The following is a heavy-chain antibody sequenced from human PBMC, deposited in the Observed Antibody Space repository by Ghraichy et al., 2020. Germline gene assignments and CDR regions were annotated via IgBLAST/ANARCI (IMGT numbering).Heavy chain of an antibody. CDR1: GGTFSSYA. CDR2: IIPIFVTA. Sequence: SVKVSCKASGGTFSSYAISWVRQAPGQGLEWMGGIIPIFVTANYAQKIQGRVTITVDESTSTAYMELSSLRSEDTAVYYCARADYYDSSGYDGSFDPWGQGTLVTVSS. CDR3: ARADYYDSSGYDGSFDP. J-gene: IGHJ5*02. V-gene: IGHV1-69*13. D-gene: IGHD3-22*01.